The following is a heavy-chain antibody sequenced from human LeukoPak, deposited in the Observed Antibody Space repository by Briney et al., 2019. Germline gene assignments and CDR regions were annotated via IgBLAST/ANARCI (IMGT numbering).Heavy chain of an antibody. V-gene: IGHV4-59*01. CDR3: ARAQDYYGSGSYPYYYYMDV. CDR2: IYYSGST. D-gene: IGHD3-10*01. Sequence: KTSETLSLTCTVSGGSISSYYWSWIRQPPGKGLEWIGYIYYSGSTNYNPSLKSRVTISVDTSKNQFSLKLSSVTAADTAVYYCARAQDYYGSGSYPYYYYMDVWGKGTTVTVSS. CDR1: GGSISSYY. J-gene: IGHJ6*03.